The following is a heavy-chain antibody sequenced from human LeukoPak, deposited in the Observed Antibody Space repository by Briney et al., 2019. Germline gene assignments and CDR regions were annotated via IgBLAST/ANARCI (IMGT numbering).Heavy chain of an antibody. CDR2: IRSKANSYAT. V-gene: IGHV3-73*01. CDR1: GFTFSGSA. CDR3: TSGDPKYYYDSSGYYGY. D-gene: IGHD3-22*01. J-gene: IGHJ4*02. Sequence: AGGSLRLPCAASGFTFSGSAMHWVRQASGKGLEWVGRIRSKANSYATAYAASVKGRFTISRDDSKNTACLQMNSLKTEDTAVYYCTSGDPKYYYDSSGYYGYWGQGTLVTVSS.